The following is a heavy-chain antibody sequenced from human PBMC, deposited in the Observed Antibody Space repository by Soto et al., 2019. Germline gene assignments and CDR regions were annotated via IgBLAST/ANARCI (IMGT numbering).Heavy chain of an antibody. CDR1: GGTFSSYT. CDR2: IIPILGIA. D-gene: IGHD4-17*01. J-gene: IGHJ3*02. CDR3: ARDSHFTTVNTDAFDI. V-gene: IGHV1-69*08. Sequence: QVQLVQSGAEVKKPGSSVKVSCKASGGTFSSYTISWVRQAPGQGLEWMGRIIPILGIANYAQKFQGRVTIPGDKSTSTGYMELSSPRSEDTAVYYCARDSHFTTVNTDAFDIWGQGTMVTVSS.